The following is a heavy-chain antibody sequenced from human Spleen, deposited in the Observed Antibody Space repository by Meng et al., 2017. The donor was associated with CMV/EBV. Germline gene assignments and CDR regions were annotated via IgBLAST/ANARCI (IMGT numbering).Heavy chain of an antibody. Sequence: GESLKISCAASGFTFSNAWMSWVRQAPGKGLEWVSSISSSGTYTYYADSVKGRFTVSRDNAKNSLYLQINSLRADDTGVYYCARDKSEHESYCSGMDVWGQGTTVTVSS. V-gene: IGHV3-21*01. CDR3: ARDKSEHESYCSGMDV. J-gene: IGHJ6*02. CDR2: ISSSGTYT. CDR1: GFTFSNAW.